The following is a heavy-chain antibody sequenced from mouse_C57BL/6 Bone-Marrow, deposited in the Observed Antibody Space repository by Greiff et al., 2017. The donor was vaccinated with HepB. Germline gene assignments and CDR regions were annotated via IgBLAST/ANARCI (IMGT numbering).Heavy chain of an antibody. CDR1: GYTFTSYW. V-gene: IGHV1-50*01. CDR2: IDPSDSYT. CDR3: ARNLYYGSSYWYFDV. J-gene: IGHJ1*03. Sequence: QQSCKASGYTFTSYWMQWVKQRPGQGLEWIGEIDPSDSYTNYNQKFKGKATLTVDTSSSTAYMQLSSLTSEDSAVYYCARNLYYGSSYWYFDVWGTGTTVTVSS. D-gene: IGHD1-1*01.